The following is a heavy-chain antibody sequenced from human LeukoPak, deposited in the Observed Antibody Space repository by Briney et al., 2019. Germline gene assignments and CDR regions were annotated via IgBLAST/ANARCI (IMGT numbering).Heavy chain of an antibody. CDR1: GGSISSYY. Sequence: PSETLSLTCTVSGGSISSYYWSWIRQPPGKGLEWIGYIYYSGSTNYNPSLKSRVTISVDTSKNQFSLKLSSVTAADTAVYYCAIGGVYGLFDYWGQGTLVTVSS. CDR2: IYYSGST. D-gene: IGHD5/OR15-5a*01. CDR3: AIGGVYGLFDY. V-gene: IGHV4-59*01. J-gene: IGHJ4*02.